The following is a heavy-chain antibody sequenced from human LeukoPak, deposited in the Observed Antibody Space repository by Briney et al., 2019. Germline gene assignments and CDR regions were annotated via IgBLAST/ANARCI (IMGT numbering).Heavy chain of an antibody. CDR2: IIPIFGTA. CDR1: GGTFSSYA. J-gene: IGHJ6*03. D-gene: IGHD6-6*01. V-gene: IGHV1-69*05. CDR3: ARGGGAAPPYYYYYYYMDV. Sequence: GASVKVSCKASGGTFSSYAISWVRQAPGQGLEWMGGIIPIFGTANYAQKFQGRVTITTDESTSTAYMELSSLRSEDTAVYYCARGGGAAPPYYYYYYYMDVWGKGTTVTVSS.